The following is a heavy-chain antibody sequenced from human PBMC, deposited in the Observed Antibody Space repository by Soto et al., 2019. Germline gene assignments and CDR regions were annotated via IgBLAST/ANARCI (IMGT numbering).Heavy chain of an antibody. CDR3: ARDRRGEVGATGYYYYYGMDV. CDR1: GYTFTSYG. V-gene: IGHV1-18*01. D-gene: IGHD1-26*01. CDR2: ISAYNGNT. J-gene: IGHJ6*02. Sequence: GASVKVSCKASGYTFTSYGISWVRQAPGQGLEWMGWISAYNGNTNYAQKLQGRVTMTTDTSTSTAYMELRSLRSDDTAVYYCARDRRGEVGATGYYYYYGMDVWGQGTTVTVSS.